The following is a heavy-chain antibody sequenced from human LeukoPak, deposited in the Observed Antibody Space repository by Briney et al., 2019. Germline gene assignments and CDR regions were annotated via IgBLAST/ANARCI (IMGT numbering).Heavy chain of an antibody. CDR3: AKDIIHASLRGGWYPFDY. Sequence: TGGSLRLSCAASGFTFSSYAMSWVRQAPGKGLEWVSAISGSGGSTYYADSVKGRFTISRDNSKNTLYLQMNSLRAEDTAVYYCAKDIIHASLRGGWYPFDYWGQGTLVTVSS. CDR1: GFTFSSYA. J-gene: IGHJ4*02. CDR2: ISGSGGST. V-gene: IGHV3-23*01. D-gene: IGHD6-19*01.